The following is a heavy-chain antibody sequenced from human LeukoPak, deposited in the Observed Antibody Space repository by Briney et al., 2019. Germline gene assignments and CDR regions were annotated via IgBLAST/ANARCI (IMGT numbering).Heavy chain of an antibody. J-gene: IGHJ6*03. CDR1: GYTFTSYC. V-gene: IGHV1-18*01. D-gene: IGHD2-21*01. Sequence: ASVKVSCKASGYTFTSYCINWVRQAPGQGVEGMGWIRAYNGDTNYAQKLQGRVTMTTDTSTSTAYMELRSLRSDDTAVYYCARGGSAITRSRTYYYYYMDVWGKGTTVTISS. CDR2: IRAYNGDT. CDR3: ARGGSAITRSRTYYYYYMDV.